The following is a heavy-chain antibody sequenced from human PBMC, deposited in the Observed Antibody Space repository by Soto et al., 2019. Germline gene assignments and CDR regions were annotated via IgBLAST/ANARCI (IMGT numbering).Heavy chain of an antibody. CDR3: ARVYGSGSYYGDYYGMDV. Sequence: SVKVSCKASGGTFSSYAISWVRQAPGQGLEWMGGIIPIFGTANYAQKFQGRVTITADESTSTAYMELSSLRSEDTAVYYCARVYGSGSYYGDYYGMDVWGQGTTVTVSS. V-gene: IGHV1-69*13. D-gene: IGHD3-10*01. CDR2: IIPIFGTA. CDR1: GGTFSSYA. J-gene: IGHJ6*02.